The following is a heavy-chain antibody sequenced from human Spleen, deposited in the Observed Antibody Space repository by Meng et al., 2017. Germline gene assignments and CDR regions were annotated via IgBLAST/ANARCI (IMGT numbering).Heavy chain of an antibody. V-gene: IGHV3-30-3*01. CDR2: IPYDGSNK. CDR1: GFTFSSYA. CDR3: ARDPRSYATGTDY. Sequence: QVQLVESGGGVVQAGRSLRLSCAASGFTFSSYAMHWVRQAPGKGLEWVAVIPYDGSNKYYADSVKGRFTISRDNSKNTLYLQMNSLRAEDTAVYYCARDPRSYATGTDYWGQGTLVTVSS. J-gene: IGHJ4*02. D-gene: IGHD1-1*01.